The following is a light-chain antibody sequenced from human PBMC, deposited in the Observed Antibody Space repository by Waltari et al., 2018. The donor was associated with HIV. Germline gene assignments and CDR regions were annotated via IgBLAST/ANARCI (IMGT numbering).Light chain of an antibody. CDR3: NSYAGSNNVV. CDR1: SSDVGGYNY. V-gene: IGLV2-8*01. Sequence: QSALTQPPSASGSPGPSVTISCTGTSSDVGGYNYVSWYQQHPGKAPKLMFYEVSKGALGVPDRFSGAKSGNTSALTVSGLQAEDEADYYCNSYAGSNNVVFGGGTKVTVL. CDR2: EVS. J-gene: IGLJ2*01.